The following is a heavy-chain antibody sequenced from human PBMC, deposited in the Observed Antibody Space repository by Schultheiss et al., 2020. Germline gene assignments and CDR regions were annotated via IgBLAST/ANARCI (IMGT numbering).Heavy chain of an antibody. CDR2: IKQDGSEK. J-gene: IGHJ4*02. CDR1: GFTFSSSW. CDR3: ARWGGY. V-gene: IGHV3-7*01. Sequence: GESLKISCAASGFTFSSSWMSWVRQAPGKGLEWVATIKQDGSEKYSLDSVRGRFTISRDNAKNSLYLQMNSLRVDDTAVYYCARWGGYWGQGTLVTVSS. D-gene: IGHD3-16*01.